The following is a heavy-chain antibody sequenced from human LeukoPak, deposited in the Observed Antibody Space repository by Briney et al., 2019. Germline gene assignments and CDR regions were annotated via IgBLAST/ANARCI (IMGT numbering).Heavy chain of an antibody. D-gene: IGHD3-9*01. Sequence: PGGSLRLSCAASGFTFSSYSMTWVRQAPGKGLEWVSSISSSSSYIYYADSVKGRFTISRDNAKNSLYLQMNSLRAEDTAVYYCARDEGQGYYDILTGYLHYWGQGTLVTVSS. CDR1: GFTFSSYS. CDR3: ARDEGQGYYDILTGYLHY. V-gene: IGHV3-21*01. CDR2: ISSSSSYI. J-gene: IGHJ4*02.